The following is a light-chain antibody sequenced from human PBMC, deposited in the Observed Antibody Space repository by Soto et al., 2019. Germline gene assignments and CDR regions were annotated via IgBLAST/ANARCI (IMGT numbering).Light chain of an antibody. Sequence: AIQLTQSPSSLSASVGDRVTITCRASQGMSSALAWYQQKSGKAPKLRIYDASSLESGVPSRFSGSGSGTDFTLTISSLQPEDFARYYCQQLKSFPYTFGQGTKLEIK. CDR3: QQLKSFPYT. V-gene: IGKV1-13*02. J-gene: IGKJ2*01. CDR2: DAS. CDR1: QGMSSA.